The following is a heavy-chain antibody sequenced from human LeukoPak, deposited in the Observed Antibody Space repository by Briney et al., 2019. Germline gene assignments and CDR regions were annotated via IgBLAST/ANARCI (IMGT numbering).Heavy chain of an antibody. CDR1: GGSISSGSYY. J-gene: IGHJ4*02. CDR3: ASVRWDYDY. Sequence: SETLSLTCAVSGGSISSGSYYWGCIRHPPGKGLEWTGSIYYSGSSYYSPSLKSRVTISVDTSKNQFSLKLSSVTAADTAVYYCASVRWDYDYWGQGTLVTVSS. D-gene: IGHD3-10*01. V-gene: IGHV4-39*01. CDR2: IYYSGSS.